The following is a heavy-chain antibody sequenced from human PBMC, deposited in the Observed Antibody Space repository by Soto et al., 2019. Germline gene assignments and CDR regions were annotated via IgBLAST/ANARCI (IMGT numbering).Heavy chain of an antibody. J-gene: IGHJ6*02. CDR2: IYYSGST. D-gene: IGHD3-3*01. Sequence: AETLSLTCTVSGGSVSSGRYYWSWIRQPPGKGLEWIGYIYYSGSTNYNPSLKSRVTISVDTSKNQFYLQLSSVTAADTAVWSCEIPPSSPIFGVVLAGAALDVWGQGTTVTVSS. V-gene: IGHV4-61*01. CDR1: GGSVSSGRYY. CDR3: EIPPSSPIFGVVLAGAALDV.